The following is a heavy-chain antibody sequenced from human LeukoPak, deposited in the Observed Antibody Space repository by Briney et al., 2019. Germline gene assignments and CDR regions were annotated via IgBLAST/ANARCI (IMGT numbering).Heavy chain of an antibody. Sequence: SETLSLTCAVYGGSFSGYYWIWIRQPPGKGLEWIGEINHSGSTNYNPSLKSRVTISVDTSKNQFSLKLSSVTAADTAVYYCARWPNYYDSSGYYFDYWGQGTLVTVSS. J-gene: IGHJ4*02. CDR3: ARWPNYYDSSGYYFDY. CDR1: GGSFSGYY. V-gene: IGHV4-34*01. CDR2: INHSGST. D-gene: IGHD3-22*01.